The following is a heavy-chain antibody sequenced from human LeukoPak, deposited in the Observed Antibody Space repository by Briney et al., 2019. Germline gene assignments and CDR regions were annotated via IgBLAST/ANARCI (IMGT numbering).Heavy chain of an antibody. CDR2: ISSSSRTI. Sequence: PGGSLRLSCAASGFTFSHYTMNWARQAPGKGLEWVSDISSSSRTISYADSVKGRFTISRDNAKNSLHLQMNSLRDEDTAVYYCAREKWGAAAGTDYWGQGTLVTVSS. J-gene: IGHJ4*02. CDR1: GFTFSHYT. V-gene: IGHV3-48*02. D-gene: IGHD6-13*01. CDR3: AREKWGAAAGTDY.